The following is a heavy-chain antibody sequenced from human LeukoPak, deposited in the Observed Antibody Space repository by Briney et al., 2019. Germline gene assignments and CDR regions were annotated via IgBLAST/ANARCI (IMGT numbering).Heavy chain of an antibody. D-gene: IGHD3-22*01. CDR3: ARDMDYYDRSGLDAFDI. V-gene: IGHV4-38-2*02. Sequence: SEILSLTCTVSGYSISSGYYWGWIRQPPGKGLEWIGSIYHSGSTYYNPSLKSRVTISVDTSKNQFSLKLSSVTAADTAVYYCARDMDYYDRSGLDAFDIWGQGTMVTVSS. J-gene: IGHJ3*02. CDR2: IYHSGST. CDR1: GYSISSGYY.